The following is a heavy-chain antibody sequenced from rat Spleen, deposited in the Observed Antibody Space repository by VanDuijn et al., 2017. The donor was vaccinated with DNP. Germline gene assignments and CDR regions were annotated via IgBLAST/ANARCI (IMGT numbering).Heavy chain of an antibody. J-gene: IGHJ3*01. Sequence: QVQLQQSGAELSKPGSSVMISCRASGYTFTTYYIGWIKQTTRQGLDYIGYIYTGSGGTNYNEKFKGKATLTVDKSSSTAFMQLSSLTPDDSAVYYCARSGGSRVWFAFWGQGTLVTVSS. V-gene: IGHV1-43*01. CDR1: GYTFTTYY. CDR3: ARSGGSRVWFAF. CDR2: IYTGSGGT. D-gene: IGHD1-4*01.